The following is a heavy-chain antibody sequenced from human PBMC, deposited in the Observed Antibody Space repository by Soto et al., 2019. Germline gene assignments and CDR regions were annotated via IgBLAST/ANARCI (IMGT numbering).Heavy chain of an antibody. J-gene: IGHJ6*02. D-gene: IGHD2-15*01. V-gene: IGHV3-21*01. CDR1: GFTFSSYS. Sequence: GGSLRLSCAASGFTFSSYSMNWVRHAPGKGLEWVSSISSSSSYIYYADSVKGRFTISRDNAKNSLYLQMNSLRAEDTAVYYCARDIVVVVAATNRAYYYGMDVWGQGTTVTVSS. CDR3: ARDIVVVVAATNRAYYYGMDV. CDR2: ISSSSSYI.